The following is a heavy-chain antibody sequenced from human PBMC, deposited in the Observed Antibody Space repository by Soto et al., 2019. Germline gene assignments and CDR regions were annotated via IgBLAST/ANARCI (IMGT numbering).Heavy chain of an antibody. CDR3: AREDSIIIPAGSDF. Sequence: PGGSLRLSCTVSGFYFNNYGINWVRQPPGKGPEWVSSVSKSDYTYYSDSVKGRFTISRDNAKNSASLQMNSLIAEDTAVYYCAREDSIIIPAGSDFWGQGTLVTVSS. CDR2: VSKSDYT. V-gene: IGHV3-21*01. D-gene: IGHD2-2*01. CDR1: GFYFNNYG. J-gene: IGHJ4*02.